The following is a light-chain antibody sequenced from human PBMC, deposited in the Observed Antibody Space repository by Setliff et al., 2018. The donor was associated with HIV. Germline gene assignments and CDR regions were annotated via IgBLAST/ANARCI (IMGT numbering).Light chain of an antibody. CDR3: SSYTSSTALYV. CDR2: GDN. CDR1: RSNIGAGFD. J-gene: IGLJ1*01. Sequence: QSVLTQPPSVSGAPGQRVTISCTGSRSNIGAGFDVHWFQRLPGTAPKVVIYGDNYRPSGVPDRISGSKSGTSASLAITGLQAEDEADYYCSSYTSSTALYVFGTGTKVTVL. V-gene: IGLV1-40*01.